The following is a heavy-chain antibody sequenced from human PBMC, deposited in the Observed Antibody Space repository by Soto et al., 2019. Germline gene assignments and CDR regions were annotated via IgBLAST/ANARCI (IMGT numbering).Heavy chain of an antibody. CDR2: IRGSGDST. CDR3: AKFGGSGSYYNDFYMDV. CDR1: GFTFSSYS. J-gene: IGHJ6*03. D-gene: IGHD3-10*01. Sequence: EGSLILSCAASGFTFSSYSMTWVRQTPGKGLEWVSGIRGSGDSTFYADSVKGRFTISRDNSKNTLYLQMNSLRAEDTAVYYCAKFGGSGSYYNDFYMDVWGKGTTVTVSS. V-gene: IGHV3-23*01.